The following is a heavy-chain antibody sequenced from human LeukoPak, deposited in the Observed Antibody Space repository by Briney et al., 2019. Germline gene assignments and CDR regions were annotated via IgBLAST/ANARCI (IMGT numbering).Heavy chain of an antibody. D-gene: IGHD5-12*01. Sequence: GGSLRLSCAASGFSFSTYGMHWVRRAPGKGLEWVAVISYDGSNKYYADSVKGRFTISRDNSKDTLYLQMNSLRAEDTAVYYCAKTMGPYSGFGAFDIWGLGTMVTVSS. J-gene: IGHJ3*02. V-gene: IGHV3-30*18. CDR1: GFSFSTYG. CDR2: ISYDGSNK. CDR3: AKTMGPYSGFGAFDI.